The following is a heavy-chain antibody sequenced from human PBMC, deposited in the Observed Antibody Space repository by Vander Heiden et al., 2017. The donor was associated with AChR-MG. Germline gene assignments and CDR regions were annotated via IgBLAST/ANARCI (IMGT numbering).Heavy chain of an antibody. CDR3: ARAIVVVTAIVYFDY. CDR1: GGSISSGGYP. J-gene: IGHJ4*02. CDR2: IYHSGST. D-gene: IGHD2-21*02. V-gene: IGHV4-30-2*01. Sequence: QLQLQESGSGLVKPSQTLSLTRAGSGGSISSGGYPVGWIRQPPGKGLEWIGYIYHSGSTYYNPSLKSRVTISVDRSKNQFSLKLSSVTAADTAVYYCARAIVVVTAIVYFDYWGQGTLVTVSS.